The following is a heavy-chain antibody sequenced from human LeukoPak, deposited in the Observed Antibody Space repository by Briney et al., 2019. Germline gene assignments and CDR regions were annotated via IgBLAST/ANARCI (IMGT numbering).Heavy chain of an antibody. Sequence: GSLRLSCAASGFTFSSYAMSWVRQAPGKGLEWIGEINHSGSTYYNPSLKSRVTISVDTSKNQFSLKLSSVTAADTAVYYCARSPRGSGSSTLLGVAFDIWGQGTMVTVSS. CDR1: GFTFSSYA. D-gene: IGHD3-10*01. CDR3: ARSPRGSGSSTLLGVAFDI. CDR2: INHSGST. V-gene: IGHV4-34*01. J-gene: IGHJ3*02.